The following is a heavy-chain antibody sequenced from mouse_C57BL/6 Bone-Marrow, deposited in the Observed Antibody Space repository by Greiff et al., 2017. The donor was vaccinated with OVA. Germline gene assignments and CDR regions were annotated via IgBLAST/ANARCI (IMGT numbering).Heavy chain of an antibody. J-gene: IGHJ1*03. D-gene: IGHD2-4*01. Sequence: QVQLQQSGAELVKPGASVKLFCKASGYTFTSYWMHWVKQRPGRGLEWIGRIDPNSGGTKYNEKFKSKATLTVDKPSSTAYMQLSSLTSEDSAVYYCAREEVYYDYDYWYFDVWGTGTTVTVSS. V-gene: IGHV1-72*01. CDR3: AREEVYYDYDYWYFDV. CDR2: IDPNSGGT. CDR1: GYTFTSYW.